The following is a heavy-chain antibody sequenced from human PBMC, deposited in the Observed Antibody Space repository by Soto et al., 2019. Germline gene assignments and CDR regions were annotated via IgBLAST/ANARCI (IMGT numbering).Heavy chain of an antibody. CDR3: AKDGNYDYIWGSYRPFDY. V-gene: IGHV3-23*01. CDR1: GFTFSSYA. D-gene: IGHD3-16*02. J-gene: IGHJ4*02. Sequence: GSLRLSCAASGFTFSSYAMSWVRQAPGKGLEWVSAISGSGGSTYYADSVKGRFTISRDNSKNTLYLQMNSLRAEDTAVYYCAKDGNYDYIWGSYRPFDYWGQGTLVTVSS. CDR2: ISGSGGST.